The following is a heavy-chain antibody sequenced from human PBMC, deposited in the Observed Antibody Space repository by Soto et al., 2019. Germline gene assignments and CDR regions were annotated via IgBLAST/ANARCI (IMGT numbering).Heavy chain of an antibody. D-gene: IGHD6-13*01. V-gene: IGHV3-30*18. CDR2: ISYDGSNK. Sequence: QVQLVESGGCVVQPGRSLRLSCAASGFTFNSYGMHWVRQAPSKGLEWVAVISYDGSNKYYADSVKGRFTISRDNSKNTLYLQMNSLSAEDTAVYYCAKVGQQLEYYYYYMDVWGKGTTVTVSS. CDR3: AKVGQQLEYYYYYMDV. CDR1: GFTFNSYG. J-gene: IGHJ6*03.